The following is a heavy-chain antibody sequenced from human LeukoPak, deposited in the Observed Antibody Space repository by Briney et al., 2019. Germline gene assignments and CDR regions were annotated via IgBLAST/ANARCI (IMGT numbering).Heavy chain of an antibody. V-gene: IGHV1-69*05. Sequence: GSSVKVSCKASGGTFSSYAINWVRQAPGQGLEWMGRIIPIFGTANNAQKFQGRVTITTDESTSTAYMELSSLRSEDTAVYYCARDWEYSSSWYVSGFDPWGQGTLVTVSS. D-gene: IGHD6-13*01. CDR1: GGTFSSYA. J-gene: IGHJ5*02. CDR2: IIPIFGTA. CDR3: ARDWEYSSSWYVSGFDP.